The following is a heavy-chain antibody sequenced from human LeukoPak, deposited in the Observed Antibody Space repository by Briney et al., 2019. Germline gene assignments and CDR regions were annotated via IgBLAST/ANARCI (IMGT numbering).Heavy chain of an antibody. Sequence: GGSLRLSCSASGFTFSSYAMSWVRQAPGKGLEWVANINQDGTEKYCVDSVKGRFTISRDNAKNSLYLHMSSLRAEDTAVYFCASGNYFDNWGQGTLVAVSS. J-gene: IGHJ4*02. CDR2: INQDGTEK. CDR1: GFTFSSYA. CDR3: ASGNYFDN. V-gene: IGHV3-7*02. D-gene: IGHD1-26*01.